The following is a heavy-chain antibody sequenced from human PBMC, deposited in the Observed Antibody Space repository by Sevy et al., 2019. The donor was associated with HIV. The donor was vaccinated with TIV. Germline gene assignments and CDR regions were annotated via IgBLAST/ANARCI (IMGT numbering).Heavy chain of an antibody. CDR1: GGSISSGDYY. J-gene: IGHJ6*02. CDR2: IYYSGST. Sequence: SETLSFTCTVSGGSISSGDYYWSWIRQPPGKGLEWIGYIYYSGSTYYNPSLKSRVTISVDTSKNQFSLKLSSVTAADTAVYYCARVCSGGSCYSDYYYYYGIDVWGQGTTVTVSS. V-gene: IGHV4-30-4*01. D-gene: IGHD2-15*01. CDR3: ARVCSGGSCYSDYYYYYGIDV.